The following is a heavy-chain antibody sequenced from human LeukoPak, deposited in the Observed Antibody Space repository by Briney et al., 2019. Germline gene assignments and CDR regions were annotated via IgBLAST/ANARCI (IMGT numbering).Heavy chain of an antibody. CDR2: ISGSGGNT. CDR1: GFTFSSYA. CDR3: AKDLHDYGNYVGWFDS. J-gene: IGHJ5*01. Sequence: GGSLRLSCAASGFTFSSYAMDWVRQAPGKGLEWVSAISGSGGNTYYADSVKGRFTISRDNSKTTLFLQMNSLRAEDTAVYYCAKDLHDYGNYVGWFDSWGQGTLVTVSS. V-gene: IGHV3-23*01. D-gene: IGHD4-11*01.